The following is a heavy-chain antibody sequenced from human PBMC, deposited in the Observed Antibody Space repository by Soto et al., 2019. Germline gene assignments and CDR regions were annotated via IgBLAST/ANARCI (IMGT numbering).Heavy chain of an antibody. CDR2: ISSSSSTI. Sequence: PGGSLRLSCAAPGFTFSSYSMNWVRQAPGKGLEWVSYISSSSSTIYYADSVKGRFTISRDNAKNSLYLQMNSLRAEDTAVYYCARVGDYGGSYWYFDLWGRGTLVTVSS. CDR1: GFTFSSYS. J-gene: IGHJ2*01. V-gene: IGHV3-48*01. D-gene: IGHD4-17*01. CDR3: ARVGDYGGSYWYFDL.